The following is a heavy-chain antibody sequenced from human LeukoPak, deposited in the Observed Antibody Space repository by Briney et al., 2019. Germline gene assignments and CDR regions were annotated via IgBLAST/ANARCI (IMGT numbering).Heavy chain of an antibody. Sequence: PGGSLRLSCAASGFTFSSCAMSWVRQAPGKGLELVSAISGSGGSTYYADSVKGRFTISRDNSKNTLYLQMNSLRAEDTAVYNCANDTMIVDWGQGTLVTVSS. J-gene: IGHJ4*02. D-gene: IGHD3-22*01. CDR3: ANDTMIVD. CDR2: ISGSGGST. CDR1: GFTFSSCA. V-gene: IGHV3-23*01.